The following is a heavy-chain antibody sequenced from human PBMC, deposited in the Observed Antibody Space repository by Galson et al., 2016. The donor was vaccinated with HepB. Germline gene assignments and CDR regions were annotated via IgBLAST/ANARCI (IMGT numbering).Heavy chain of an antibody. D-gene: IGHD2-2*01. CDR1: GYTFPNYG. Sequence: SVKVSCKASGYTFPNYGISWVRQASGQGLEWMGWISFYNINTKYAEKFQGRVTLTTDTSTSTAYLEMRGLTSDDTAVYYCTRETVVPSPTAYYYYGMDVWGQGTTVTVSS. CDR3: TRETVVPSPTAYYYYGMDV. V-gene: IGHV1-18*04. J-gene: IGHJ6*02. CDR2: ISFYNINT.